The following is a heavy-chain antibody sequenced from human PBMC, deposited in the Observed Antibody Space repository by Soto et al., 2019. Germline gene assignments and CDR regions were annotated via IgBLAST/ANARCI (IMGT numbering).Heavy chain of an antibody. Sequence: GESLKISCQGSGYSFTSHWITWVRQTPGKGLEWMGRIDPSDSYTNYSPSFQGRVTISADRSISTAFLQWSSLEASDTAIYYCARRLSGPKEEYNAYYFYGLDVWGRGTTVTVSS. CDR3: ARRLSGPKEEYNAYYFYGLDV. D-gene: IGHD1-1*01. V-gene: IGHV5-10-1*01. J-gene: IGHJ6*02. CDR1: GYSFTSHW. CDR2: IDPSDSYT.